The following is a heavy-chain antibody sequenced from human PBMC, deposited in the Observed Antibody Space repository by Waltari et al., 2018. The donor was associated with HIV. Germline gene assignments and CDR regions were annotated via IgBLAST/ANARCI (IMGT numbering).Heavy chain of an antibody. D-gene: IGHD1-1*01. CDR3: ARDRIHDGLGMDV. V-gene: IGHV3-53*01. J-gene: IGHJ6*02. CDR1: GFSVSSTY. Sequence: EVKLVESGGKLIQPGVSWSLSCAASGFSVSSTYMSWVHQAPGRGLEWVALIFAGGITDYADSVKGRFTISRDNSENTLYLQMNSLRVDDTAVYFCARDRIHDGLGMDVWGQGTTVIVS. CDR2: IFAGGIT.